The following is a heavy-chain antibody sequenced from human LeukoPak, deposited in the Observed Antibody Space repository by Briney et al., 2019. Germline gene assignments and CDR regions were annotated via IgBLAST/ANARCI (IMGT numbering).Heavy chain of an antibody. Sequence: PSETLSLTCTVSGGSISSYYWSWIRQPPGKGLEWIGYIYYSGSTNYNPSLKSRVTISVDTSKNQFSLKLSSVTPADTAVYYCARHDSSGWYDYWGQGTLVTVSS. D-gene: IGHD6-19*01. V-gene: IGHV4-59*08. CDR1: GGSISSYY. J-gene: IGHJ4*02. CDR2: IYYSGST. CDR3: ARHDSSGWYDY.